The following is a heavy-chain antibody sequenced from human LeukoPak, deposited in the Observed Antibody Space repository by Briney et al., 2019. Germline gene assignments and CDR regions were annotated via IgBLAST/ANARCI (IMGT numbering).Heavy chain of an antibody. CDR2: IYYSGST. Sequence: SQTLSLTCTVSRGSISSGGYYWSWIRQHPGKGLEWIGYIYYSGSTYYNPSLKSRVTTSVDTSKNQFALKLSSVTAADTAVYYCARDIGTMVRGVIGLGFDYWGQGTLVTVSS. D-gene: IGHD3-10*01. J-gene: IGHJ4*02. V-gene: IGHV4-31*03. CDR3: ARDIGTMVRGVIGLGFDY. CDR1: RGSISSGGYY.